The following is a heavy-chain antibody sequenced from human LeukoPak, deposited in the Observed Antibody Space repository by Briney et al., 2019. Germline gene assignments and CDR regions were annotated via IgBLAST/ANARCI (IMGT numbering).Heavy chain of an antibody. J-gene: IGHJ4*02. CDR2: IKADGSGA. V-gene: IGHV3-7*05. D-gene: IGHD2-2*01. CDR3: ARYARPIDY. CDR1: GFTFSSPW. Sequence: GGSLRLSCAASGFTFSSPWMSWVRQAPGKGLEWVATIKADGSGAYYVDSVKGRFTISRDNAKNSLYLQMNSLRAEDTAVYFCARYARPIDYWGQGTLVTVSS.